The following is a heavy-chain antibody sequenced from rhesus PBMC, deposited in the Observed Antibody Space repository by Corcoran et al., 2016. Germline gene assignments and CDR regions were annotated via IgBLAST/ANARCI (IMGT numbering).Heavy chain of an antibody. V-gene: IGHV3-136*01. CDR2: INDTCKTI. CDR1: GFTFSSYD. D-gene: IGHD6-31*01. J-gene: IGHJ2*01. CDR3: TRVDWAAAGTWYFDL. Sequence: EVQLVESGGGLVQPGGSLRLSCAASGFTFSSYDMSWVRQAPGKGLEWVSYINDTCKTIYYADSVKGRFNISRDNAKNSLSRQMSSLRAEDTAVYYFTRVDWAAAGTWYFDLWGPGTPITISS.